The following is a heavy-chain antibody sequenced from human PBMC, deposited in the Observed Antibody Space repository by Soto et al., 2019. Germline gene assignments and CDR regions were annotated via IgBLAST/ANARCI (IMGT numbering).Heavy chain of an antibody. CDR3: AKEMSYGRPYDY. Sequence: QPGGSLRLSCAASIFTFNNYAVSWVRQAPGKGLEWVSAISATGDNTYYADFVEGRFTVSRDNSKNTLYLQMNGLRAEDTAMYYCAKEMSYGRPYDYWGQGTLVTVSS. CDR2: ISATGDNT. V-gene: IGHV3-23*01. CDR1: IFTFNNYA. J-gene: IGHJ4*02. D-gene: IGHD1-26*01.